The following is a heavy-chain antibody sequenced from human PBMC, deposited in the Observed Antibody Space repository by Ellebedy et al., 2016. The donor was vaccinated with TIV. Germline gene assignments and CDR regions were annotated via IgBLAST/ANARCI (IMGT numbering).Heavy chain of an antibody. CDR1: GGSISSSSYY. Sequence: SETLSLTXTVSGGSISSSSYYWGWIRQPPGKGLEWIGSIYYSGSTYYNPSLKSRITISVDTSKNQFSLKLSSVTAADTAVYYCASFVVVVADAFDYWGQGTLVTVSS. J-gene: IGHJ4*02. V-gene: IGHV4-39*01. D-gene: IGHD2-15*01. CDR3: ASFVVVVADAFDY. CDR2: IYYSGST.